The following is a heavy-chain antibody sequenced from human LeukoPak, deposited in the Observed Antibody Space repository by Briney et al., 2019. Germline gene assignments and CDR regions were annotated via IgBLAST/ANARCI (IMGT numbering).Heavy chain of an antibody. CDR3: ARGLFRIAALGIDAFDI. D-gene: IGHD6-13*01. CDR2: ISTSSSSYI. CDR1: GFTFSSYS. J-gene: IGHJ3*02. V-gene: IGHV3-21*01. Sequence: GGSLRLSCAASGFTFSSYSMNWVRQAPGKGLEWVSSISTSSSSYIYYADSVKGRFTISRDNAKNSLYLQMNSLRAEDTAVYYCARGLFRIAALGIDAFDIWGQGTMVTVSS.